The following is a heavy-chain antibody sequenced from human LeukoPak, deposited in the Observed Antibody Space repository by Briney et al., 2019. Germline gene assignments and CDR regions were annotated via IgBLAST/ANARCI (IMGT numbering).Heavy chain of an antibody. CDR3: TKNQILDDSGSWYAF. CDR2: ISDGGGRT. Sequence: GGSLRLSCGASGFTFSTNAMSWVRQAPGKGLEWVSGISDGGGRTFYAESVKARFTVSRDNSKNTLYLRMNSLRAEDTAIYYCTKNQILDDSGSWYAFWGQGTLVTVSS. CDR1: GFTFSTNA. D-gene: IGHD6-13*01. V-gene: IGHV3-23*01. J-gene: IGHJ4*02.